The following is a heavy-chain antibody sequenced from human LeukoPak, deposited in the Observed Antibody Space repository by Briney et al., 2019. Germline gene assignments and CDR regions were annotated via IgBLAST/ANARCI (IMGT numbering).Heavy chain of an antibody. Sequence: SETLSLTCTVSGGSISDSLWSWIRQPAGKGLEWIGRIHISGSTNYNPSLTSRVTMSVDTSKNQFSLKLNSVTAADTAVYYCAREGYNYGPWTYWGQGTLVTVSS. D-gene: IGHD5-18*01. CDR2: IHISGST. CDR3: AREGYNYGPWTY. CDR1: GGSISDSL. J-gene: IGHJ4*02. V-gene: IGHV4-4*07.